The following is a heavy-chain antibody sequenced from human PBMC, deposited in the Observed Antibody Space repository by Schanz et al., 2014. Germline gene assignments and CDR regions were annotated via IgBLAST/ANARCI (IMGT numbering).Heavy chain of an antibody. CDR3: ARGGFFDSTSFDS. Sequence: QVQLVQSGAEVKKPGASVKVSCKASGYTFTTYYIHWVRQAPGQGLEWMGKINPSSGTTRIAQNCQGRLTMTRDTSTLTVNMERSSLRSEDTAVYYCARGGFFDSTSFDSWGQGTLVTVSS. V-gene: IGHV1-46*03. J-gene: IGHJ4*02. CDR2: INPSSGTT. D-gene: IGHD2-2*01. CDR1: GYTFTTYY.